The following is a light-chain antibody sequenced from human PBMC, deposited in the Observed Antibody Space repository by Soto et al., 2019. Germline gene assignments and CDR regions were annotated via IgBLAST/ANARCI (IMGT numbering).Light chain of an antibody. CDR3: QSYDTSLSGSYV. CDR1: SSNIGAGYD. J-gene: IGLJ1*01. V-gene: IGLV1-40*01. Sequence: QPVLTQPPSVSGAPGQRVTISCTGSSSNIGAGYDVHWYQQFPGTAPQLLIYGNINRPSGVPDRFSGSKSGTSAALAITGLQAEDEADYYCQSYDTSLSGSYVFGTGTKLTVL. CDR2: GNI.